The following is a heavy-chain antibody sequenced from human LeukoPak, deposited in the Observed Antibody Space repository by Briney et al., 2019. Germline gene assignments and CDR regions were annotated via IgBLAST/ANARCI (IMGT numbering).Heavy chain of an antibody. V-gene: IGHV4-30-2*01. CDR3: ARTVLGGSFDY. J-gene: IGHJ4*02. CDR2: IYHSGST. CDR1: GGSISSGGYY. Sequence: SETLSLTCTVSGGSISSGGYYWSWIRQPPGKGLEWIGYIYHSGSTYYNPSLKSRVTISVDRSKNQFSLKLSSVTAADTAVYYCARTVLGGSFDYWGQGTLVTVSS. D-gene: IGHD3-10*01.